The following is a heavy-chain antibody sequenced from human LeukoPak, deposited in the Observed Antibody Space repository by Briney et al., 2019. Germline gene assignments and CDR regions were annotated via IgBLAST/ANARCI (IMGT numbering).Heavy chain of an antibody. CDR2: ISGSGGST. CDR1: GFTFSTYD. V-gene: IGHV3-23*01. D-gene: IGHD3-10*01. J-gene: IGHJ4*02. CDR3: AKAGGAGIYYPYYFDY. Sequence: GGSLRLSCAASGFTFSTYDMTWVRQAPGKGLEWVSAISGSGGSTFYADSVKGRLTISRDNSKNTLSLQMNSLRAEDTAVYYRAKAGGAGIYYPYYFDYWGQGTLVTVSS.